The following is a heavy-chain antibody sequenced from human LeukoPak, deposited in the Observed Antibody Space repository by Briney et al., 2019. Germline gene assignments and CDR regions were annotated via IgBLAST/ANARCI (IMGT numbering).Heavy chain of an antibody. Sequence: GSLRLSCAASGFTFNTYTMNWVRQAPGKGLEWIGEIYHSGSTNYNPSLKSRVTISVDKSKNQFSLKLSSVTAADTAVYYCARDTTYYDILTGFFSATNWFDPWGQGTLVTVSS. CDR3: ARDTTYYDILTGFFSATNWFDP. CDR2: IYHSGST. J-gene: IGHJ5*02. D-gene: IGHD3-9*01. CDR1: GFTFNTYTM. V-gene: IGHV4-4*02.